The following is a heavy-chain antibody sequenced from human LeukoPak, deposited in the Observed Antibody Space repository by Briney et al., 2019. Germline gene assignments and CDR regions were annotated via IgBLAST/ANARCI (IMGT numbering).Heavy chain of an antibody. V-gene: IGHV3-21*01. CDR2: ISSSSTYI. J-gene: IGHJ3*02. D-gene: IGHD3-22*01. CDR3: ARSYMIADAFDI. CDR1: GFTFSTYS. Sequence: GGSLRLSCAASGFTFSTYSMNWVRQAPGKGLEWVSSISSSSTYIYYADSLKGRFTISRDNAKNSLYLQMNSMRAEDTAVYYCARSYMIADAFDIWGQGTMVTVSS.